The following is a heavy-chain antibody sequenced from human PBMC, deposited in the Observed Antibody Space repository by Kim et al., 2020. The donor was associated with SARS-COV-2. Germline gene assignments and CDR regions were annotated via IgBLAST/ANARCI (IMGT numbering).Heavy chain of an antibody. V-gene: IGHV3-74*01. CDR1: GFTFSSYW. CDR2: INSDGSST. Sequence: GSLRLSCAASGFTFSSYWMHWVRQAPGKGLVWVSRINSDGSSTSYADSVKGRFTISRDNAKNTLYLQMNSLRAEDTAVYYCARETYTWGGFDYWGQGTLVTVSS. CDR3: ARETYTWGGFDY. J-gene: IGHJ4*02. D-gene: IGHD3-10*01.